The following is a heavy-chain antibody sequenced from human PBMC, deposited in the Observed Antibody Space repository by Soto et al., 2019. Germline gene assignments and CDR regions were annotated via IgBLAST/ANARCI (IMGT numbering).Heavy chain of an antibody. CDR2: VGTSGNTK. Sequence: PGGSLRLSCAASGFTFSSYEMNWVRQAPGKGLEWVSYVGTSGNTKYCADSVKGRFTISRENAKNSLYLQMNSLRAEDTAVYYGARGLEYYFEPGVFDIGGQGTMVTVSS. CDR3: ARGLEYYFEPGVFDI. D-gene: IGHD3-22*01. V-gene: IGHV3-48*03. CDR1: GFTFSSYE. J-gene: IGHJ3*02.